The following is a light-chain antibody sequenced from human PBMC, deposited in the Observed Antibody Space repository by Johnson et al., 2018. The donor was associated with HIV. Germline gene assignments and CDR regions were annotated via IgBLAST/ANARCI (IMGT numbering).Light chain of an antibody. CDR1: SSNIGNNY. Sequence: QSVLTQPPSMSAAPGQKVTISCSASSSNIGNNYVSWYQQLPGTAPKLLIYENNKRPSGIPDRFSASKSGTSATLDITGLQTGDEADYYCGTWDTSLGAPYVFGTGTEVTVL. J-gene: IGLJ1*01. CDR2: ENN. V-gene: IGLV1-51*02. CDR3: GTWDTSLGAPYV.